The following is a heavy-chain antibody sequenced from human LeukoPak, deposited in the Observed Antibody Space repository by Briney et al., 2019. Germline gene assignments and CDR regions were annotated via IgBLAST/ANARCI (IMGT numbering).Heavy chain of an antibody. CDR3: ARDPSSSYYFDY. CDR2: ISSSSSYI. Sequence: GGSLRLSCAASGFTFSSYAMHWVRQAPGKGLEWVSSISSSSSYIYYADSVKGRFTISRDNAKNSLYLQMNSLRAEDTAVYYCARDPSSSYYFDYWGQGTLVTVSS. CDR1: GFTFSSYA. J-gene: IGHJ4*02. V-gene: IGHV3-21*01. D-gene: IGHD6-6*01.